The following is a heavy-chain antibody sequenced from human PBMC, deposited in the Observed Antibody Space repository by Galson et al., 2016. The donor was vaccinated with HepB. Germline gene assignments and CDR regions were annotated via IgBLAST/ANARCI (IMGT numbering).Heavy chain of an antibody. Sequence: SLRLSCAVSGFFFRNYGMHWVRQAPGRGLEWVAAISNDGTNENYVDSVKGRFAISRDNSKSTLYLQMNSLRTDDTAVYYCAKDHCSHTNCNHFNSWGQGTLVTVSS. V-gene: IGHV3-30*18. D-gene: IGHD2-15*01. CDR2: ISNDGTNE. CDR1: GFFFRNYG. CDR3: AKDHCSHTNCNHFNS. J-gene: IGHJ4*02.